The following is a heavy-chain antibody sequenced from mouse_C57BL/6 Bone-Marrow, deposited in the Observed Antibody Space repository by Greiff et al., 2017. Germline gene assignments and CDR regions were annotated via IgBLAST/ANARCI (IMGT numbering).Heavy chain of an antibody. CDR2: ISSGGSYT. V-gene: IGHV5-6*02. CDR1: GFTFSSYG. D-gene: IGHD2-4*01. J-gene: IGHJ2*01. CDR3: ARPDYDYDGYYFDY. Sequence: EVKVEESGGDLVKPGGSLKLSCAASGFTFSSYGMSWVRQTPDKRLEWVATISSGGSYTYYPDSVKGRCTSTRDNAKNTLYLQMSSLKSENTAMYYCARPDYDYDGYYFDYWGQGTTLTVSS.